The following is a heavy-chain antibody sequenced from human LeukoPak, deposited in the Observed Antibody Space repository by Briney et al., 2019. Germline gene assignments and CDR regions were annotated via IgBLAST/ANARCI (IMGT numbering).Heavy chain of an antibody. J-gene: IGHJ4*02. D-gene: IGHD5-18*01. CDR1: GFIFSDYY. CDR3: VRQQLWLQCPIDY. Sequence: GGSLRLSCAASGFIFSDYYMSWIRQAPGKGLEWVSYISSSGGTIYYADSVKGRFTISRDNAKNSLYLQMNSLRAEDTAVYYCVRQQLWLQCPIDYWGQGTLVTVSS. V-gene: IGHV3-11*04. CDR2: ISSSGGTI.